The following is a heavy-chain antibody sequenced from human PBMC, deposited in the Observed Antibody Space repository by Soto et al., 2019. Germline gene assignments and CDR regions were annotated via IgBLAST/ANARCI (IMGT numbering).Heavy chain of an antibody. CDR3: AKDRYYDSSGYYYPYYGMDV. J-gene: IGHJ6*02. V-gene: IGHV3-23*01. D-gene: IGHD3-22*01. CDR1: GFTFSSYA. Sequence: GGSLRLSCAASGFTFSSYAMSWVRQAPGKGLEWVSAISGSGGSTYYADSVKGRFTISRDNSKNTLYLQMNSLRAEDTAVYYCAKDRYYDSSGYYYPYYGMDVWGQGTTVTVSS. CDR2: ISGSGGST.